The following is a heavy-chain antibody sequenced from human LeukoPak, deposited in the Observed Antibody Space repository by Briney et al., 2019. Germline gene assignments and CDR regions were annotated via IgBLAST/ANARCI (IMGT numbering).Heavy chain of an antibody. D-gene: IGHD3-9*01. V-gene: IGHV3-23*01. CDR1: GFTFSSYA. J-gene: IGHJ4*02. Sequence: GGSLRLSCAASGFTFSSYAMSWVRQAPGKGLEWVSAISGSGGSTYYADSVKGRFTISRDNSKNTLYLQMNSLRAEDTAVYYCAKDEGYYGILPEAFDYWGQGTLVTVSS. CDR2: ISGSGGST. CDR3: AKDEGYYGILPEAFDY.